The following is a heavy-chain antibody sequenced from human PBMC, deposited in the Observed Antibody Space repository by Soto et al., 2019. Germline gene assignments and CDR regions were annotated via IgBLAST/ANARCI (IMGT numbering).Heavy chain of an antibody. CDR2: IHNRGSP. V-gene: IGHV4-30-4*01. CDR3: ARGSTTEKVDS. J-gene: IGHJ4*02. CDR1: GASIYNGGYF. Sequence: QVQLQESGPGLVRPSQTLSLTCSVSGASIYNGGYFWSWIRQSPGKGLEWIGHIHNRGSPYNNPSLKSRVTISADTFMNQFSLALTSVTAADTSMYSCARGSTTEKVDSWRQGILVTFSA.